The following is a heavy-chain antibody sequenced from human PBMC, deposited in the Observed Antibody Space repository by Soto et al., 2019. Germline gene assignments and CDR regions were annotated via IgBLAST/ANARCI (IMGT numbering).Heavy chain of an antibody. J-gene: IGHJ6*02. CDR1: GYTFTSYG. D-gene: IGHD3-22*01. CDR3: ARDGPRINMIVVVKEGMDV. V-gene: IGHV1-18*04. CDR2: ISAYNGNT. Sequence: GASVKVSCKASGYTFTSYGISWVRQAPGQGLEWMGWISAYNGNTNYAQKLQGRVTMTTDTSTSTAYMELRSLRSDDTAVYYCARDGPRINMIVVVKEGMDVWGQGTTVTVSS.